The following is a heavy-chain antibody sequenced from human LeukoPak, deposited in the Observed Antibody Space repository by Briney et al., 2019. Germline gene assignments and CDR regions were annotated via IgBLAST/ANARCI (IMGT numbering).Heavy chain of an antibody. V-gene: IGHV4-34*01. Sequence: PSETLSLTCGVFGGSFSGYYWTWLRQPPGKGLEWIGQINHRGSSHYNPSLRSRVTISVGTSKTQFSLKLTSVTAADTAVYYCARDQFCSDTGSCNIGLFDFWGQGALVTVSS. CDR2: INHRGSS. J-gene: IGHJ4*02. D-gene: IGHD2-15*01. CDR3: ARDQFCSDTGSCNIGLFDF. CDR1: GGSFSGYY.